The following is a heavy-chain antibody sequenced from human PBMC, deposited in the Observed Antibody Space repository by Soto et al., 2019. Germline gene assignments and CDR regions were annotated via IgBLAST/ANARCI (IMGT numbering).Heavy chain of an antibody. J-gene: IGHJ4*02. CDR2: FYYSGNI. Sequence: PSETLSLTCTVSGASISSDNYYWGWIRQPPGKGPEWIGTFYYSGNIYYNPSLRSRVTLSVDTSKNHFSLRLTSVPAADTAIYYCASRQNGEYRNSDFFDSWGQGTLVTVSS. V-gene: IGHV4-39*02. CDR3: ASRQNGEYRNSDFFDS. D-gene: IGHD3-10*01. CDR1: GASISSDNYY.